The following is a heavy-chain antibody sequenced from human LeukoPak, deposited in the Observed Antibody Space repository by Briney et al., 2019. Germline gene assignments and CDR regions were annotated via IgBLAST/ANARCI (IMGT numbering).Heavy chain of an antibody. CDR1: GFTFSSFG. V-gene: IGHV3-23*01. J-gene: IGHJ4*02. D-gene: IGHD3-10*01. CDR2: ISGSGAST. Sequence: GGSLRLSCAASGFTFSSFGMSWVRQAPGKGLEWVSTISGSGASTYYADSVKGRFTISRDNSKTTLYLQMNSLRAEDTAVYYCAKNLAGEYYFDYWGQGTLVTVSS. CDR3: AKNLAGEYYFDY.